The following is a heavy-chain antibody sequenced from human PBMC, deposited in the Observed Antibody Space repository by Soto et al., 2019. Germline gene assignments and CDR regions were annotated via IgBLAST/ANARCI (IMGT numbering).Heavy chain of an antibody. J-gene: IGHJ5*02. V-gene: IGHV4-59*01. CDR2: IYYSGST. CDR3: ARIFIYDSSGTLGFDP. Sequence: PSETLSLTCTVSGGSISSYYWSWIRQPPGKGLEWIGYIYYSGSTNYNPSLKSRVTISVDTSKNQFSLKLSSVTAADTAVYYCARIFIYDSSGTLGFDPWGQGTLVTVSS. D-gene: IGHD3-22*01. CDR1: GGSISSYY.